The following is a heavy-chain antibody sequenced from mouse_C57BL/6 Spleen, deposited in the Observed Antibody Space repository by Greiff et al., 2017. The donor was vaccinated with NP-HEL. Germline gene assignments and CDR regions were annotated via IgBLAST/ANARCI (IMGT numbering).Heavy chain of an antibody. CDR1: GYTFTRYG. D-gene: IGHD1-1*01. CDR3: ARSRITTVVADYYAMDY. V-gene: IGHV1-81*01. J-gene: IGHJ4*01. Sequence: QVQLQQSGAELARPGASVKLSCKASGYTFTRYGISWVKQRTGQGLEWIGEIYPRSGNTYYNEKFKGKATLTADKSSSTAYMELRSLTSEDSAVYFCARSRITTVVADYYAMDYWGQGTSVTVSS. CDR2: IYPRSGNT.